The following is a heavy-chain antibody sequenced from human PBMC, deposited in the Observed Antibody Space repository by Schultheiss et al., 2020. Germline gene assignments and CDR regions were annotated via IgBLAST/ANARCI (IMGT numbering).Heavy chain of an antibody. CDR2: IYYSGST. Sequence: SETLSLTCTVSGGSISSYYWSWIRQPPGKGLEWIGYIYYSGSTNYNPSLKSRVTISVDTSKNQFSLKLSSVTAADTAVYFCARGATKARPNYFDYLGQGTLVTVSS. V-gene: IGHV4-59*01. CDR1: GGSISSYY. CDR3: ARGATKARPNYFDY. J-gene: IGHJ4*02. D-gene: IGHD1-26*01.